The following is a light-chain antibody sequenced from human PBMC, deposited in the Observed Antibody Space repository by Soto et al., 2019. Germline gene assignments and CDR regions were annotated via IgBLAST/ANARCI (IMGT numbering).Light chain of an antibody. CDR3: QQSYTTVRT. V-gene: IGKV1-39*01. CDR1: QSIRSY. J-gene: IGKJ1*01. CDR2: AAS. Sequence: DIQMTQSPSSLSASLGDRVTITCRANQSIRSYVNWYQQKPGKAPNLLLYAASTLQSGVPSRFSGSGSGTDFTLIISSLQPEDFATYYCQQSYTTVRTVGQGTKVEIK.